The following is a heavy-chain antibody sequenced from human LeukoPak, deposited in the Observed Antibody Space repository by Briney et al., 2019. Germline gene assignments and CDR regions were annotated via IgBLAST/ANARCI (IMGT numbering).Heavy chain of an antibody. CDR1: GGSITRSSYY. Sequence: SETLSLTCTVSGGSITRSSYYWGWIRQPPGKGLEWIGTIYYSGSTYYNPSLKSRVTISVDTSKSQFSLKLSSVTAADTAVYYCARHDLHSSSWYYFDYWGQGTLVTVSS. J-gene: IGHJ4*02. CDR2: IYYSGST. V-gene: IGHV4-39*01. CDR3: ARHDLHSSSWYYFDY. D-gene: IGHD6-13*01.